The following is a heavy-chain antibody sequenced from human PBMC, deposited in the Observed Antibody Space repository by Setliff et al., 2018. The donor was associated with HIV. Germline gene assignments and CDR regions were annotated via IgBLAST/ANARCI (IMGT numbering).Heavy chain of an antibody. Sequence: ASVKVSCKASGYSFSSYGIGWVRLAPGQGLEWMGWMSTDNGNTNYAQKVQGRVTMATDTSTSTAYMELRSLRSDDTAVYYCARRTIDDYYMDVWGKGTTVTAP. V-gene: IGHV1-18*01. CDR2: MSTDNGNT. J-gene: IGHJ6*03. CDR3: ARRTIDDYYMDV. CDR1: GYSFSSYG.